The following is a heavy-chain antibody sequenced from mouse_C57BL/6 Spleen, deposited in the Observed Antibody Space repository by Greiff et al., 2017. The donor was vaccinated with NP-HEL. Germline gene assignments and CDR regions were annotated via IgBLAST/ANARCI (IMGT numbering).Heavy chain of an antibody. Sequence: VQLQQPGAELVKPGASVKLSCTASGYTFTSYWMHWVKQRPGQGLEWIGMIHPNSGSTNYNEKFQSKATLTVDKSSSTAYMQLSSLTSEDSAVYDCAREWLLRYLDDGGEGSTLTVSS. CDR2: IHPNSGST. D-gene: IGHD2-3*01. CDR3: AREWLLRYLDD. J-gene: IGHJ2*01. V-gene: IGHV1-64*01. CDR1: GYTFTSYW.